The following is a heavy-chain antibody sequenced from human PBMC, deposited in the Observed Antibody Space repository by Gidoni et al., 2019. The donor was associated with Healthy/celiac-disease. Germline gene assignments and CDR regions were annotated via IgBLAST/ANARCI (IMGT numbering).Heavy chain of an antibody. CDR2: ISYYVSNK. CDR3: AREYSGYDEEGGMDV. V-gene: IGHV3-30*01. Sequence: QVPLVESGGGVVQPGRSLRLSCAASGCTFRSYAMHWVRQAPGKGLEGCAVISYYVSNKYYAYSVKGRFTISRDNSKNTLYLQMNSLRAEDTAVYYCAREYSGYDEEGGMDVWGQGTTVTVSS. D-gene: IGHD5-12*01. J-gene: IGHJ6*02. CDR1: GCTFRSYA.